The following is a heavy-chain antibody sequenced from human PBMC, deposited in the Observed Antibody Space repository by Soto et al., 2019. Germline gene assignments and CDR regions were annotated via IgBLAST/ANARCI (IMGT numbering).Heavy chain of an antibody. D-gene: IGHD2-8*02. Sequence: SEALSLTCAVYGGSFSGYYWTWIRQPPGTGLEWIGEIDHSGSTNYNPSLKSRVTISVDTSKNQFSLKLTSVTAADTAVYYCARDKITGLFDYWDQGSL. CDR2: IDHSGST. J-gene: IGHJ4*02. CDR1: GGSFSGYY. V-gene: IGHV4-34*01. CDR3: ARDKITGLFDY.